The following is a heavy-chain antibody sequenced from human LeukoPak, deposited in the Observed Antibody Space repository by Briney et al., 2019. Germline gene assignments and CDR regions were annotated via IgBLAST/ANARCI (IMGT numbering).Heavy chain of an antibody. CDR1: GFIFSSHG. V-gene: IGHV3-23*01. J-gene: IGHJ3*02. CDR3: AKQAGSSGYAFDI. Sequence: PGGSLRLSCAASGFIFSSHGMNWVRQAPGKGLEWVSGISPSGDITYYADSVKGRFTISRDNSKNTLYLQMNTLRAEDTAVYYCAKQAGSSGYAFDIWGQGTMVTVSS. CDR2: ISPSGDIT. D-gene: IGHD6-19*01.